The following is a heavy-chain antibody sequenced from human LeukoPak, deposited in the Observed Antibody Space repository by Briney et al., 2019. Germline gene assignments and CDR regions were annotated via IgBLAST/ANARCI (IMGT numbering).Heavy chain of an antibody. D-gene: IGHD2-2*01. Sequence: SETLSLTCAVYGGSFSGYYWSWIRQPSGKGLEWIGEINHSGSTNYNPSLKRRVTISVDTSKNQFSLKLSSVTAADTAVYYCARGWGYCSSTSCYGNYYYYYYGMDVWGQGTTVTVSS. CDR3: ARGWGYCSSTSCYGNYYYYYYGMDV. J-gene: IGHJ6*02. V-gene: IGHV4-34*01. CDR1: GGSFSGYY. CDR2: INHSGST.